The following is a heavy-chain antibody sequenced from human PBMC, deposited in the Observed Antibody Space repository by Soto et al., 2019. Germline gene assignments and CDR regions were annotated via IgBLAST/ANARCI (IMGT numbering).Heavy chain of an antibody. CDR1: GFTFSSYG. CDR3: ARELAARQNYYYYYGMDV. Sequence: HPGGSLSLSCAASGFTFSSYGMHWVRQAPGKGLEWVAVIWYDGSNKYYADSVKGRFTISRDNSKNTLYLQMNSLRAEDTAVYYCARELAARQNYYYYYGMDVWGQGTTVTVSS. J-gene: IGHJ6*02. V-gene: IGHV3-33*01. D-gene: IGHD6-6*01. CDR2: IWYDGSNK.